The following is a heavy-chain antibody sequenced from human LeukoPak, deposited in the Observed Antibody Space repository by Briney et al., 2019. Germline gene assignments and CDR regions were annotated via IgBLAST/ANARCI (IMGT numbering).Heavy chain of an antibody. J-gene: IGHJ5*02. V-gene: IGHV3-23*01. Sequence: GGSLRLSCAASGLTFSSYWMSWVRQAPGKGLEWVSAISGSGGSTYYADSVKGRFTISRDNSKNTLYLQMNSLRAEDTAVYYCARASVQVRFLEWLTPFDPWGQGTLVTVSS. D-gene: IGHD3-3*01. CDR2: ISGSGGST. CDR3: ARASVQVRFLEWLTPFDP. CDR1: GLTFSSYW.